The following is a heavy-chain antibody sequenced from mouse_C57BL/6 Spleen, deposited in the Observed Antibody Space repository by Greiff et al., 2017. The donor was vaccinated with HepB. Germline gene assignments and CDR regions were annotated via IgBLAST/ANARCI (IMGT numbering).Heavy chain of an antibody. V-gene: IGHV1-26*01. CDR2: INPNNGGT. CDR3: ARGGGSGYRKGFDY. J-gene: IGHJ2*01. CDR1: GYTFTDYY. D-gene: IGHD3-2*02. Sequence: VQLQQSGPELVKPGASVKISCKASGYTFTDYYMNWVKQSHGKSLEWIGDINPNNGGTSYNQKFKGKATLTVDKSSSTAYMELRSLTSEDSAVYYCARGGGSGYRKGFDYWGQGTTLTVSS.